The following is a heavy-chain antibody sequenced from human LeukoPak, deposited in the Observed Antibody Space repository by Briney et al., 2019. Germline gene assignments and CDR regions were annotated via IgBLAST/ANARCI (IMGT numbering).Heavy chain of an antibody. CDR2: IYTSGST. J-gene: IGHJ6*03. CDR3: ARRIRYFASYYYYYYMDV. V-gene: IGHV4-61*02. CDR1: GGSISSGSYY. Sequence: SETLSLTCTVSGGSISSGSYYWSWIRQPAGKGLEWIGRIYTSGSTNYNPSLKSRVTISVDTSKNQFSLKLSSVTAADTAVYYCARRIRYFASYYYYYYMDVWGKGTTVTISS. D-gene: IGHD3-9*01.